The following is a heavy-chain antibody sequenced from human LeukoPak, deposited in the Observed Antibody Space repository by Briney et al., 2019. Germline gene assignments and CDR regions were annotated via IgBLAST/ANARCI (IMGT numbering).Heavy chain of an antibody. Sequence: ASMKVSCEASGYSFTGYYMHWVRQAPGQGLEWMGWINTNTGNPTYAQGFTGRFVFSLDTSVSTAYLQICSLKAEDTAVYYCARDGNCSSTSCYDWFDPWGQGTLVTVSS. J-gene: IGHJ5*02. CDR3: ARDGNCSSTSCYDWFDP. D-gene: IGHD2-2*01. CDR1: GYSFTGYY. V-gene: IGHV7-4-1*01. CDR2: INTNTGNP.